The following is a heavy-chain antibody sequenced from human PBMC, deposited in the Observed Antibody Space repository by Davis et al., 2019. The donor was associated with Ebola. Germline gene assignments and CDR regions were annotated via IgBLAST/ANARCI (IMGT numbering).Heavy chain of an antibody. J-gene: IGHJ3*02. V-gene: IGHV3-66*01. D-gene: IGHD2/OR15-2a*01. CDR2: IFSGGST. Sequence: GESLKISCATSGLTVSSNYMSWVRQAPGKGLEWVSVIFSGGSTYYADSVKGRFRISRDISKNTLYLQMNSLRAEDTAVYYCAKDFLGAGAFDIWGQGTMVTVSS. CDR1: GLTVSSNY. CDR3: AKDFLGAGAFDI.